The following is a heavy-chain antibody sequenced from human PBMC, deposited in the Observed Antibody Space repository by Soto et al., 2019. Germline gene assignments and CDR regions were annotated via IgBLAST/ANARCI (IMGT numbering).Heavy chain of an antibody. CDR2: ISGSGGST. CDR3: AKARSDIVVVVAATPVL. V-gene: IGHV3-23*01. D-gene: IGHD2-15*01. CDR1: GFTFSNYA. J-gene: IGHJ4*02. Sequence: PGGSLRLSCAASGFTFSNYAMSWVRQAPGKGLEWVSGISGSGGSTYYADSVKGRFTISRDNSKNTLYLQMNSLRAEDTAVYYCAKARSDIVVVVAATPVLWGQGTLVTVSS.